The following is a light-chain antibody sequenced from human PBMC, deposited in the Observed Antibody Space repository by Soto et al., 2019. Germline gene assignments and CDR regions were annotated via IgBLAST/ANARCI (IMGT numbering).Light chain of an antibody. CDR1: QGINRK. Sequence: IVMTQSPATLSVSPGERVTFSCRASQGINRKLAWYQHKAGQAPRLLISVASTCATGIPARFSGSGSGTEFTLTINSLQSEDSAVYYCQQYHTWPVTFGGGTKVEI. J-gene: IGKJ4*01. CDR3: QQYHTWPVT. CDR2: VAS. V-gene: IGKV3-15*01.